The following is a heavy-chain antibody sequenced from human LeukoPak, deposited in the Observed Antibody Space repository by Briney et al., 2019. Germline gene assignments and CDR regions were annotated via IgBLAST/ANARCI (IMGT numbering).Heavy chain of an antibody. CDR2: ISAYNGNT. CDR3: ARRGYDFWSGPESDY. Sequence: ASVKVSCKASGGTFSSYAVSWVRQAPGQGLEWMGWISAYNGNTNYAQKLQGRVTMTTDTSTSTAYMELRSLRSDDTAVYYCARRGYDFWSGPESDYWGQGTLVTVSS. J-gene: IGHJ4*02. D-gene: IGHD3-3*01. CDR1: GGTFSSYA. V-gene: IGHV1-18*01.